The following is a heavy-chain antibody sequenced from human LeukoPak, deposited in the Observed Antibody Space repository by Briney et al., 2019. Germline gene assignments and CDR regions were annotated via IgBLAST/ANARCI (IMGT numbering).Heavy chain of an antibody. J-gene: IGHJ4*02. CDR1: GGTFTNYA. CDR3: ARGQSSLGSPYYFDY. D-gene: IGHD3-16*01. V-gene: IGHV1-69*01. CDR2: IIPIYGRG. Sequence: GASVKVPCKASGGTFTNYAISWVRQAPGQGLEWMGGIIPIYGRGNYAQKFQGRVTITADESTSTVYMELRSLTSEDTAVYYCARGQSSLGSPYYFDYWGQGTLVTVSS.